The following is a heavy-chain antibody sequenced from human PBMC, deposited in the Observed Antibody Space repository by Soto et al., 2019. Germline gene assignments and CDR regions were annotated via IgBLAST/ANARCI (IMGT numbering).Heavy chain of an antibody. CDR3: ARLIFDDWSGYHYWYFDL. CDR2: IYYSGST. D-gene: IGHD3-3*01. J-gene: IGHJ2*01. CDR1: GGSISGYY. V-gene: IGHV4-59*01. Sequence: QVQLQESGPGLVKPSETLSLTCSVSGGSISGYYWSWIRQSPGKGLEWIGHIYYSGSTNYNPSLENRVTISVDTSKNQFSLRLSSVTAEDTAVYYCARLIFDDWSGYHYWYFDLWGRGTLVTVSS.